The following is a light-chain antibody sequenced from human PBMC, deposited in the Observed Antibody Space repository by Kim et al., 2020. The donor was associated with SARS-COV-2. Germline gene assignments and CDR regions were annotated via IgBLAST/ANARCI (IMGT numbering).Light chain of an antibody. V-gene: IGLV3-19*01. CDR3: NSRDSSGNHLWV. CDR1: SLRSYS. CDR2: GQN. J-gene: IGLJ3*02. Sequence: LGQTVKSTCQGDSLRSYSATWYQQKPGQATVLVIFGQNNRPSGISDRFSASSSGNTASLTITGAQAEDEADYYCNSRDSSGNHLWVFGGGTQLTVL.